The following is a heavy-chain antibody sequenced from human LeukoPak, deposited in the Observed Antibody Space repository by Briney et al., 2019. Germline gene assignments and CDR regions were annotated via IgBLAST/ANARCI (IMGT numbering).Heavy chain of an antibody. D-gene: IGHD3-10*01. CDR3: ARVRTGSGSYYCLDY. Sequence: GGSLRLSCAASGFTVSSNFMSWVRQAPGKGLEYVSAINNNGGTTYYANSVRGRFTISRDNSKNTLYLQMGSLTAEDMAVYYCARVRTGSGSYYCLDYWGQGTLVTVSS. J-gene: IGHJ4*02. V-gene: IGHV3-64*01. CDR1: GFTVSSNF. CDR2: INNNGGTT.